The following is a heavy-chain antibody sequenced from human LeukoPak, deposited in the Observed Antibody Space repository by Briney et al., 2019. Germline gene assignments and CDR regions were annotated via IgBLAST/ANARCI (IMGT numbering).Heavy chain of an antibody. Sequence: ASVKVSCKASGYTFTGYYMHWVRQAPGQGLEWMGRINPNSGGTNYAQKLQGRVTMTRDTSISTAYMELSRLRSDDTAVYYCARDRHIAAAVYYYYMDVWGKGTPVTVSS. V-gene: IGHV1-2*06. D-gene: IGHD6-13*01. CDR3: ARDRHIAAAVYYYYMDV. CDR2: INPNSGGT. J-gene: IGHJ6*03. CDR1: GYTFTGYY.